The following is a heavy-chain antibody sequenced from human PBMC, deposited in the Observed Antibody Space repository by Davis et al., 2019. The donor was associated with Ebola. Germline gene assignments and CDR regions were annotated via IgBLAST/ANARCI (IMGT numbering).Heavy chain of an antibody. D-gene: IGHD3-22*01. CDR1: GGSIASSDYY. V-gene: IGHV4-39*01. J-gene: IGHJ4*02. CDR3: ASVRQTYDSSGYSQPFDY. CDR2: FYYSGTT. Sequence: SETLSLTCTVSGGSIASSDYYWGWVRQSPGEGLEWIGTFYYSGTTFYNPSPKSRITVSVDPSKNQYSLKLSSATVADTAVYYCASVRQTYDSSGYSQPFDYWGQGSLVSVSS.